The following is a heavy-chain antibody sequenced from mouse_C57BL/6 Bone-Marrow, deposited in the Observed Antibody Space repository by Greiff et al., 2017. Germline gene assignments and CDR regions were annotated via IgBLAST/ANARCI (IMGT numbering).Heavy chain of an antibody. J-gene: IGHJ3*01. CDR1: GFTFSSYG. Sequence: DVKLQESGGDLVKPGGSLKLSCAASGFTFSSYGMSWVRQTPDTRLEWVATISSGGSYTYYPDSVKGRFTISRDNAKNTLYLQMSSLKSEDTAMYYWARMMVAWFAYWGQGTLVTVSA. CDR2: ISSGGSYT. D-gene: IGHD2-3*01. V-gene: IGHV5-6*02. CDR3: ARMMVAWFAY.